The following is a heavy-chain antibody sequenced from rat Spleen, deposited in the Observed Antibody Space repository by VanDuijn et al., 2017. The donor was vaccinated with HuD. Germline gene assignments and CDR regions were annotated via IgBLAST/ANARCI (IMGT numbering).Heavy chain of an antibody. Sequence: EVQLVESDGGLVQPGRSLKLSCAASGFTFSNYGMHWIRQAPTKGLEWVATITYDGSTTYYRDSVKGRFTISRDNTKSTLYLQMDSLRSEDTATYYCARRTRVSHWYFDFWGPGTMVTVSS. CDR2: ITYDGSTT. J-gene: IGHJ1*01. D-gene: IGHD1-4*01. CDR3: ARRTRVSHWYFDF. CDR1: GFTFSNYG. V-gene: IGHV5-29*01.